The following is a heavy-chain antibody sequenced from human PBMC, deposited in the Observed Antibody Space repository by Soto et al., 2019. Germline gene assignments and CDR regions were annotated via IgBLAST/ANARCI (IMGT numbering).Heavy chain of an antibody. V-gene: IGHV4-34*01. D-gene: IGHD2-8*01. J-gene: IGHJ6*03. Sequence: QVQLQQWGAGLLKPSETLSLTCAVYGGSFSGYSWSWIRQPPGEGLEWIGEISHRGRTNYNPSLERRVTRSQDASKYQDSLRLGSVTAADTAVYSWARGVHCIDGDCYTLGVYDDYASADYYYMDVWGKGTTVTVSS. CDR1: GGSFSGYS. CDR3: ARGVHCIDGDCYTLGVYDDYASADYYYMDV. CDR2: ISHRGRT.